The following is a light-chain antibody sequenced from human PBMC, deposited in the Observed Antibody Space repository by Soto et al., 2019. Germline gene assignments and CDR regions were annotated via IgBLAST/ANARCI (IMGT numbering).Light chain of an antibody. Sequence: DIQMTQSPSTLSASVGDRVTITCRASQDINRWLARYQQKPGKAPKILIYNADTLESGVPSRFSGSGYGTEFILTISSLQPDDFATYYCQQFSLYWAFGQGTKVDIK. J-gene: IGKJ1*01. CDR1: QDINRW. CDR2: NAD. CDR3: QQFSLYWA. V-gene: IGKV1-5*01.